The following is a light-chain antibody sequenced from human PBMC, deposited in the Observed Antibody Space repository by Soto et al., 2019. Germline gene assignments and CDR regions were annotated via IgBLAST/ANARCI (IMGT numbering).Light chain of an antibody. J-gene: IGKJ2*01. Sequence: DIQMTQSPSSLSASVGDRVTITCRASQSISSYLNWYQQKPGKAPKLLIYAASSLQSGVPSRFSGGGSGTDFTFTISSLQPEDFATYYCQQSYSTPVFGQGTKLEIK. CDR1: QSISSY. CDR2: AAS. V-gene: IGKV1-39*01. CDR3: QQSYSTPV.